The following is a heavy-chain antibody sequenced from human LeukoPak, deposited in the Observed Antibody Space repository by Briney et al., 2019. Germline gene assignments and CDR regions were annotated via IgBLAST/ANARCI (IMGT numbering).Heavy chain of an antibody. CDR2: ISGSGGST. CDR1: GFTFSSYA. Sequence: GGSLRLSCAASGFTFSSYAMSWVRQAPGKGLEWVSAISGSGGSTYYADSVKGRFTISRDNSKNTLYLQMNSLRAEDTAVYYCAMDIVVVVAAPFDYWGQGTLVTVSS. V-gene: IGHV3-23*01. D-gene: IGHD2-15*01. J-gene: IGHJ4*02. CDR3: AMDIVVVVAAPFDY.